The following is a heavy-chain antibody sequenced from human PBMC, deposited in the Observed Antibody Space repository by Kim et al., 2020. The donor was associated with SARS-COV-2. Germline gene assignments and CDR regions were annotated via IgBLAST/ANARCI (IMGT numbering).Heavy chain of an antibody. CDR1: GFTFSTYA. D-gene: IGHD1-26*01. CDR2: ITSRGSDT. V-gene: IGHV3-21*01. Sequence: GGSLRLSCAASGFTFSTYAMNWVRQTPGKGLEWVSAITSRGSDTYYVDSVKGRFTISRDNAKNFVYLQMNSLTAEDTAVYYCAKTRGPYSGSYSWAPLSADLDSWGQGTLVTVSS. J-gene: IGHJ4*02. CDR3: AKTRGPYSGSYSWAPLSADLDS.